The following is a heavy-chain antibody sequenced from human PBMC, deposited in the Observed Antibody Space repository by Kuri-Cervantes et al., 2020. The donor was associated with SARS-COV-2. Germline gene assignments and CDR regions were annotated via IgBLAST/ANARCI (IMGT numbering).Heavy chain of an antibody. CDR1: GFTFSSYA. D-gene: IGHD4/OR15-4a*01. CDR2: ISYDGSNK. Sequence: LSLTCAASGFTFSSYAMHWVRQAPGKGLEWVAVISYDGSNKYYADSVKGRFTISRDNSKNTLYLQMNSLRAEDTAMYYCAKDGAGAHDFWGQGTLVTVSS. V-gene: IGHV3-30-3*01. CDR3: AKDGAGAHDF. J-gene: IGHJ4*02.